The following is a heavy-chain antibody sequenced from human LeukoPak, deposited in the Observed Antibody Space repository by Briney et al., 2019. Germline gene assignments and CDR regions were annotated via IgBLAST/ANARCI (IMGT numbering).Heavy chain of an antibody. CDR1: GYTFTSYG. V-gene: IGHV1-18*01. D-gene: IGHD3-10*01. CDR2: ISAYNGNT. CDR3: ARDRGSGNYYYYGMDV. J-gene: IGHJ6*02. Sequence: ASVKVSCKASGYTFTSYGISWVRQAPGQGLEWMGWISAYNGNTNYAQKLQGGVTMTTDTSTSTAYMELRSLRSDDTAVYYCARDRGSGNYYYYGMDVWGQGTTVTVSS.